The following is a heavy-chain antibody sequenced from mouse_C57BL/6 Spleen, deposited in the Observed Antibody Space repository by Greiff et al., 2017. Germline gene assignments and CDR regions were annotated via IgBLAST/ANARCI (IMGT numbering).Heavy chain of an antibody. CDR1: GFTFSSYT. Sequence: EVMLVESGGGLVKPGGSLKLSCAASGFTFSSYTMSWVRQTPEKRLEWVETISGSGGNTYYPDSVKGRFTISRDNATNTLYLHMSSLGSEDTALYYCARHTKLRPWFADWGKGTLVTVSA. J-gene: IGHJ3*01. V-gene: IGHV5-9*01. CDR2: ISGSGGNT. CDR3: ARHTKLRPWFAD. D-gene: IGHD3-2*02.